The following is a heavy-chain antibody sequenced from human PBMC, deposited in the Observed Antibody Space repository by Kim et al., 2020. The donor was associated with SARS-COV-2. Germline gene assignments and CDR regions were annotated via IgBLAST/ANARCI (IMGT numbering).Heavy chain of an antibody. Sequence: GGSLRLSCAASGFSFDDYSMHWVRQTPGKGLEWVAGITWDGGNIGYADSVKGRFTISRDSAKKSLYLVMNGLRPEDTAFYYCAKDNVHRGGLWDAFENWGQGALVTVSS. CDR3: AKDNVHRGGLWDAFEN. J-gene: IGHJ4*02. CDR1: GFSFDDYS. D-gene: IGHD3-10*01. CDR2: ITWDGGNI. V-gene: IGHV3-9*01.